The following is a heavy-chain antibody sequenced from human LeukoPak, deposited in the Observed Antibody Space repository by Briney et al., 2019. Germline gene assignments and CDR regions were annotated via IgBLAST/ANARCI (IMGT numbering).Heavy chain of an antibody. V-gene: IGHV4-59*01. J-gene: IGHJ3*02. Sequence: SETLSLTRALSGGSISSYSRSWIRQRPRKRLEWIAYIYNSGSTKYNASLKSRVFISVDTSKNQFSLKLSSVIAADTAVYYCAREDRSSASAFDIWGQGTMVTVSS. CDR1: GGSISSYS. CDR3: AREDRSSASAFDI. CDR2: IYNSGST. D-gene: IGHD6-6*01.